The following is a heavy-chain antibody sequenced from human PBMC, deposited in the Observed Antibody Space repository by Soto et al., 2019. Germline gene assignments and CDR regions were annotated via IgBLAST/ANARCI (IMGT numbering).Heavy chain of an antibody. D-gene: IGHD5-18*01. CDR3: AKDPRYSYGYSWFDP. CDR2: ISGSGGST. V-gene: IGHV3-23*01. Sequence: GGSLRLSCAASGFTFSSYAMSWVRQAPGKGLEWVSAISGSGGSTYYADSVKGRFTISRDNSKNTLYLQMNSLRAEDTAVYYCAKDPRYSYGYSWFDPWGQGTLVTVSS. CDR1: GFTFSSYA. J-gene: IGHJ5*02.